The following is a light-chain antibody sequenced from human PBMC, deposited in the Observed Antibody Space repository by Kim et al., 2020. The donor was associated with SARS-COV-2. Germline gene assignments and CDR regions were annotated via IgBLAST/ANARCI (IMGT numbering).Light chain of an antibody. CDR1: SSNIGAGYN. J-gene: IGLJ2*01. CDR3: QSYDRLSASVV. CDR2: DKN. Sequence: QGVTISCTGNSSNIGAGYNVHWYRQTPGTAPKLLIHDKNNRPSGVPDRFSGSKSGTSASLAITGLQAEDEADYYCQSYDRLSASVVFGGGTQLTVL. V-gene: IGLV1-40*01.